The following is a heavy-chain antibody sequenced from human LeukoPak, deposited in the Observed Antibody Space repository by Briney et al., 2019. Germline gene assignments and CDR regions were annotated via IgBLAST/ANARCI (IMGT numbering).Heavy chain of an antibody. CDR2: IYYSGST. CDR3: ARLDYYYYYMDV. J-gene: IGHJ6*03. V-gene: IGHV4-30-4*08. CDR1: GGSISSGDYY. Sequence: TSETLSLTCTVSGGSISSGDYYWSWIRQPPGKGLEWIGYIYYSGSTSYNPSLKGRVTISVDTSKNQFSLKLISVTAADTAVYYCARLDYYYYYMDVWGKGTTVTVSS.